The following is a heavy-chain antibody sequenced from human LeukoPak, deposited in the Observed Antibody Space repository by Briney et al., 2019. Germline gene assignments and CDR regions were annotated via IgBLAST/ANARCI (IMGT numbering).Heavy chain of an antibody. Sequence: PSETLSLTCAVYGGSFSGYYWSWIRQPPGKGLEWIGEINHSGSTNYNPSLKSRVTISVDTSKNQFSLKLSSVTAADTAVYYCARQKQQLVNYYFDYWGQGTLVTVSS. CDR1: GGSFSGYY. CDR2: INHSGST. CDR3: ARQKQQLVNYYFDY. D-gene: IGHD6-13*01. V-gene: IGHV4-34*01. J-gene: IGHJ4*02.